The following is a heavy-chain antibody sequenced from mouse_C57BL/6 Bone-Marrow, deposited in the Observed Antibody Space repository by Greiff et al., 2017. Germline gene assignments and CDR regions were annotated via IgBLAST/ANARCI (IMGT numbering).Heavy chain of an antibody. D-gene: IGHD1-1*01. CDR1: GYTFTSYW. J-gene: IGHJ2*01. CDR2: IDPSDSYT. Sequence: VKLMESGAELVMPGASVKLSCKASGYTFTSYWMHWVKQRPGKGLEWIGEIDPSDSYTNYNQKFKGQSTLTVDKSSSTAYMQLSSLTSEDSAVYYCARMTYYNSSSYSRYYFDYGGQGTTLTVSS. V-gene: IGHV1-69*01. CDR3: ARMTYYNSSSYSRYYFDY.